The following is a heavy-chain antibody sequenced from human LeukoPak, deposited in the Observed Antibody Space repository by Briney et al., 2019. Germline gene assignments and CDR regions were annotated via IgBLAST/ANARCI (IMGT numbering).Heavy chain of an antibody. CDR1: GFTFSSYG. J-gene: IGHJ4*02. V-gene: IGHV3-30*03. Sequence: GGSLRLSCAASGFTFSSYGMHWVRQAPGKGLEWVAVISYDGSNKYYADSVKGRFTISRDNSKNTLYLQMNSLRAEDTAVYYCARERSGRDFDYWGQGTLVTVSS. CDR2: ISYDGSNK. CDR3: ARERSGRDFDY. D-gene: IGHD1-26*01.